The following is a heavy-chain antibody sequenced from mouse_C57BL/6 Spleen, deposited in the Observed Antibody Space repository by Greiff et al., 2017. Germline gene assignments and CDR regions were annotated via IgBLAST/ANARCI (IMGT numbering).Heavy chain of an antibody. CDR3: AREKGYDYGYYAMDY. CDR2: IYPGSGNT. CDR1: GYTFTDYY. J-gene: IGHJ4*01. V-gene: IGHV1-76*01. Sequence: QVQLKESGAELVRPGASVKLSCKASGYTFTDYYINWVKQRPGQGLEWIARIYPGSGNTYYNEKFKGKATLTAEKSSITAYMQLSILTSEDSAVYFCAREKGYDYGYYAMDYWGQGTSVTVSS. D-gene: IGHD2-4*01.